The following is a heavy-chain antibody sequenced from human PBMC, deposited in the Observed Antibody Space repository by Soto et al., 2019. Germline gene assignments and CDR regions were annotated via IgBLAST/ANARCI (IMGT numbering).Heavy chain of an antibody. Sequence: QVQLQQWGAGLLKPSETLSLTCAVYGGSFSGYCWSWIRQSPGKGLEWIGEIDHNGHTNYNPSLKSRVTISVDKSKNQFSLRLSSTTAADTATYSGAPYGSGIYYISRDQYWGQGTLVTVSS. V-gene: IGHV4-34*01. D-gene: IGHD3-10*01. J-gene: IGHJ4*02. CDR1: GGSFSGYC. CDR3: APYGSGIYYISRDQY. CDR2: IDHNGHT.